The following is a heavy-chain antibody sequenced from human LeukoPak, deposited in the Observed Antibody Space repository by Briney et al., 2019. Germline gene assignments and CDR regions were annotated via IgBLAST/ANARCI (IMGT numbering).Heavy chain of an antibody. Sequence: PSETLSLTCAVSGYSISSGYYWGWIRPPPGKGLEWIGSIYHSGSTYYNPSLKSRVTISVDTSKNQFSPKLSSVTAADTAVYYCARQKWELLWDFDYWGQGTLVTVSS. CDR1: GYSISSGYY. J-gene: IGHJ4*02. V-gene: IGHV4-38-2*01. CDR2: IYHSGST. D-gene: IGHD1-26*01. CDR3: ARQKWELLWDFDY.